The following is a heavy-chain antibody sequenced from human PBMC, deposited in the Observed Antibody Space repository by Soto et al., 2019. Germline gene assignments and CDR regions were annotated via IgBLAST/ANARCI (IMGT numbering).Heavy chain of an antibody. J-gene: IGHJ6*02. Sequence: GSLRLSCAASGFTFSSYSMNWVRQAPGKGLEWVSSISSSSSYIYYADSVKGRFTISRDNAKNSLYLQMNSLRAEDTAVYYCARSPYYYGSGSYFSHYYGMDVWGQGTTVTVSS. D-gene: IGHD3-10*01. V-gene: IGHV3-21*01. CDR3: ARSPYYYGSGSYFSHYYGMDV. CDR2: ISSSSSYI. CDR1: GFTFSSYS.